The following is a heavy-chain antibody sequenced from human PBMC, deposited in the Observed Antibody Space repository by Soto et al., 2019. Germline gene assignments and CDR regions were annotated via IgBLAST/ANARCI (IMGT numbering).Heavy chain of an antibody. CDR3: ARVRYNDNSGVDY. V-gene: IGHV4-30-4*01. Sequence: QVQLQESGPGLVKPSQTLSLTCTVSGGSISSDNFYWSWIRQPPGKGLEWVGYIYYSGTAYYNPSLKSRITLSIDTSKNQFSLNLNSVTAADTAVYYCARVRYNDNSGVDYWGQGTLVTVSS. CDR1: GGSISSDNFY. D-gene: IGHD3-22*01. J-gene: IGHJ4*02. CDR2: IYYSGTA.